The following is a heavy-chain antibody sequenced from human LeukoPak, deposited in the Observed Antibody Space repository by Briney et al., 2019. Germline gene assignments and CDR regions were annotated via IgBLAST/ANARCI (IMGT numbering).Heavy chain of an antibody. CDR2: INHSGST. D-gene: IGHD3-9*01. Sequence: PSETLSLTCAVYGGSFSGYYWSWIRQPPGKGREWIGEINHSGSTNYNPSLKSRVTISVDTSKNQFSLKLSSVTAADTAVYYCARGYDILTNADYFDYWGQGTLVTVSS. CDR1: GGSFSGYY. J-gene: IGHJ4*02. V-gene: IGHV4-34*01. CDR3: ARGYDILTNADYFDY.